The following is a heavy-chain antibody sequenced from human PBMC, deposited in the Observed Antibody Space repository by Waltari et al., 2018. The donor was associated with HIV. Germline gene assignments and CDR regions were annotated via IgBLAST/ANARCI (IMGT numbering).Heavy chain of an antibody. CDR3: ARTARVAVAGSGWFDP. CDR2: INHSGST. D-gene: IGHD6-19*01. J-gene: IGHJ5*02. CDR1: GGSFSGYY. Sequence: VQLQQWGAGLLTPSETLSLTCAVYGGSFSGYYWSWIRQPPGKGLEWIGEINHSGSTNYNPSLKSRVTISVDTSKNQFSLKLSSVTAADTAVYYCARTARVAVAGSGWFDPWGQGTLVTVSS. V-gene: IGHV4-34*01.